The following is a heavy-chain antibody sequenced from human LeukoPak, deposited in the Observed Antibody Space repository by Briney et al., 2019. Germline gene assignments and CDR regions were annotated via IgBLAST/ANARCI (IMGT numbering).Heavy chain of an antibody. CDR2: ISGSGGST. J-gene: IGHJ1*01. CDR1: GFTFSSYA. D-gene: IGHD2-15*01. CDR3: AKDRDVAGTLYAEYFQH. Sequence: GGSLRLSCAASGFTFSSYAMSWVRQAPGKGLEWVSAISGSGGSTYYADSVKGRFTISRDNTKNTLYLQMNSLRAEDTAVYYCAKDRDVAGTLYAEYFQHWGQGTLVNVLS. V-gene: IGHV3-23*01.